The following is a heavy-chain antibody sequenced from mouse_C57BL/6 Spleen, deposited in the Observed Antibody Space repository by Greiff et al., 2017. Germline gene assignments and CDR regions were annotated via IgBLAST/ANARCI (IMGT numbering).Heavy chain of an antibody. CDR1: GFNIKDYY. D-gene: IGHD2-2*01. CDR3: TTGSTMVTTNY. Sequence: VQLQQSGAELVRPGASVKLSCTASGFNIKDYYMHWVKQRPEQGLEWIGRIDPEDGDTEYAPKFQGKATMTADTSSNTADLQLSSLTSEDTAVYYCTTGSTMVTTNYWGQGTTLTVSS. J-gene: IGHJ2*01. CDR2: IDPEDGDT. V-gene: IGHV14-1*01.